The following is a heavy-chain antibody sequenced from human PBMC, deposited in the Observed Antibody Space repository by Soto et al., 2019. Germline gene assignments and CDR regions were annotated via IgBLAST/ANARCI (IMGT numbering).Heavy chain of an antibody. Sequence: KASETLSLTCTVSGDSLSGYYWTWIRQPAGGGLQWLGRVYNSGATNYNPSLRGRVTMSIDTSQRQFSLKVASVTAADTAVYYCARMKPGGSALWFDPWGPGTLVTVSS. CDR1: GDSLSGYY. V-gene: IGHV4-4*07. CDR3: ARMKPGGSALWFDP. CDR2: VYNSGAT. D-gene: IGHD6-25*01. J-gene: IGHJ5*02.